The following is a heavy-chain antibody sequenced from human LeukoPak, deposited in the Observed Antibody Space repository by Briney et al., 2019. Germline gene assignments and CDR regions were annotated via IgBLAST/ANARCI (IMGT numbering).Heavy chain of an antibody. CDR1: GYTFIDFY. V-gene: IGHV1-2*02. CDR3: ARDPLYSSGPISHDF. D-gene: IGHD3-22*01. Sequence: ASVTVSCKASGYTFIDFYIHWVRQAPGQGLEWMGWINSNSGVPNYAQKFQGRVTMTRDTSISTAYIQLSSLRSDDTAVYYCARDPLYSSGPISHDFWGQGTLVTVSS. J-gene: IGHJ4*02. CDR2: INSNSGVP.